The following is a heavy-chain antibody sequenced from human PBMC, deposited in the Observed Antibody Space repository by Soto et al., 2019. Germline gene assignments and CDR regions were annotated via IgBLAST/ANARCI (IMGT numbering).Heavy chain of an antibody. Sequence: PGGSLRLSCAASGFTFGSYWMSWVRQAPGKGLEWVSSISSSSSYIYYADSVKGRFTISRDNAKNSLYLQMNSLRAEDTAVYYCASTFGGYVFDYWGQGTLVTVSS. V-gene: IGHV3-21*01. D-gene: IGHD5-12*01. CDR3: ASTFGGYVFDY. CDR2: ISSSSSYI. CDR1: GFTFGSYW. J-gene: IGHJ4*02.